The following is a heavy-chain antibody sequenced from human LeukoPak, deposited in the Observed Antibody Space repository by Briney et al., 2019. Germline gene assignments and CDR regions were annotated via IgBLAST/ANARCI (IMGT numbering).Heavy chain of an antibody. Sequence: AGGSLRLSCAASGFPFSSYKMNWVRQAPGKGLEWVSYISTSSSSKYYADSVKGRFTISRDNSKNTLYLQMNSLRAEDTAVYYCAKARDGYNMFDYWGQGTLVTVSS. J-gene: IGHJ4*02. CDR2: ISTSSSSK. CDR3: AKARDGYNMFDY. CDR1: GFPFSSYK. V-gene: IGHV3-48*01. D-gene: IGHD5-24*01.